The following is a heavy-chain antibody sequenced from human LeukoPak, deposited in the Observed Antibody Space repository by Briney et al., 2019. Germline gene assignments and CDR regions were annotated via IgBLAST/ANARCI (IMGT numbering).Heavy chain of an antibody. CDR1: GFTFTSAW. Sequence: PGGSLRLSCSASGFTFTSAWMSWVRQAPGKGLEWVGRIKSKTDGGTTDYAAPVKGRFSISRDDSKNTLYLQMNSLKSEDTAVYYCQGGRFWGQGTLVTVSS. D-gene: IGHD1-26*01. CDR3: QGGRF. CDR2: IKSKTDGGTT. J-gene: IGHJ4*02. V-gene: IGHV3-15*01.